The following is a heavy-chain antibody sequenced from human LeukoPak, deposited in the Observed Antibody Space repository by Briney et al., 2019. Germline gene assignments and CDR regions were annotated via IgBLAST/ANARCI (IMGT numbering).Heavy chain of an antibody. D-gene: IGHD2-15*01. CDR2: ISWSSGSI. CDR1: GFTFDDYA. V-gene: IGHV3-9*01. Sequence: GRSLRLSCAASGFTFDDYAMHWVRQAPGKGLEWVSGISWSSGSIGYADSVKGRFTISRDNAKNSLYLQMNSLRAEDTALYYCAKDISQASGNFDYWGQGTLVTVSS. CDR3: AKDISQASGNFDY. J-gene: IGHJ4*02.